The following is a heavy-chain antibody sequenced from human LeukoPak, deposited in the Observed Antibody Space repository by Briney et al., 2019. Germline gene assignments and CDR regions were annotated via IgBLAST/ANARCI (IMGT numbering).Heavy chain of an antibody. Sequence: GGSLRLSCAASGFTFTNAWMYWVRQAPGKGLEWVGRFKSTTDGGTTDYAAPVKGRFTISRDDSKNTLYLQMNSLRAEDTAVYYCARDLYGSGDYWGQGNLVTVSS. CDR2: FKSTTDGGTT. D-gene: IGHD3-10*01. J-gene: IGHJ4*02. CDR1: GFTFTNAW. CDR3: ARDLYGSGDY. V-gene: IGHV3-15*01.